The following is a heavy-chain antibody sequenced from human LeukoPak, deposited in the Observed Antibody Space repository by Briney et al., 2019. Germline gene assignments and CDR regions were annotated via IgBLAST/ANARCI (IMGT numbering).Heavy chain of an antibody. V-gene: IGHV3-53*01. CDR3: AKLIVGARSLFDF. D-gene: IGHD1-26*01. J-gene: IGHJ4*02. Sequence: GGSLRLSCAASGFTVSSNYMSWVRQAPGKGLEWVSVIYSGGSTYYADSVKGRFTISRDNSKNTLYLQMSSLRAGDTAMYYCAKLIVGARSLFDFRGQGILVTVSS. CDR2: IYSGGST. CDR1: GFTVSSNY.